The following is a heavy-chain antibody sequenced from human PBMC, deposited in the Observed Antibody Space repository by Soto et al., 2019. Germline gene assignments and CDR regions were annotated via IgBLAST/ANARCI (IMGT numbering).Heavy chain of an antibody. V-gene: IGHV4-59*01. CDR3: AREVTSGWYQYFDY. D-gene: IGHD6-19*01. Sequence: PSETLSLTCTVSGGSISSYYWSWIRQPPGKGLEWIGYIYYSGSTNYNPSLKSRVTISVDTSKNQFSLKLSSVTASDTAVYYCAREVTSGWYQYFDYWGQGTLVTVSS. CDR2: IYYSGST. J-gene: IGHJ4*02. CDR1: GGSISSYY.